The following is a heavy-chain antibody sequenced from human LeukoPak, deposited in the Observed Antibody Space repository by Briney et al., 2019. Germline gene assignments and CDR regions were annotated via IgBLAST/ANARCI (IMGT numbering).Heavy chain of an antibody. CDR1: ALSIDDYG. CDR3: ARDLSASWYSLAY. CDR2: IDWSGGAI. V-gene: IGHV3-20*04. D-gene: IGHD6-13*01. J-gene: IGHJ4*02. Sequence: GGSLRLSCVASALSIDDYGMSGVRQAPGKGLEWISGIDWSGGAISYSDSVKGRFTISRDNTKNSLYLQMTSLRVDDTAVYYCARDLSASWYSLAYWGQGTLVTVSS.